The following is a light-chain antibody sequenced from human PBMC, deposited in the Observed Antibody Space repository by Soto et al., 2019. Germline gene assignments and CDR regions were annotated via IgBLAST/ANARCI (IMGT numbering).Light chain of an antibody. CDR1: QSVSSNY. J-gene: IGKJ3*01. V-gene: IGKV3-20*01. CDR2: GAS. Sequence: EIVLTQSPDTLSLSPGERATLSCRSSQSVSSNYLAWYQQQPGQAPRLLIYGASSRATGIPDRFSGSGSGTDFTLTISRLEPEDFAVYYCQQYGNSPNTFGPGSNVDFK. CDR3: QQYGNSPNT.